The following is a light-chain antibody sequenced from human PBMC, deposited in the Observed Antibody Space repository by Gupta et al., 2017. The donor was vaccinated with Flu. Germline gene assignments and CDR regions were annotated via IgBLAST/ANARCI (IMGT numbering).Light chain of an antibody. CDR3: SSYTTSSTLV. V-gene: IGLV2-14*01. Sequence: QSALTQPASVSGSPGQSITISCTGTSSDVGGYNYVSWYQQHPGKAPKLMIFEVSTRPSGVSNRFSGSKSDNTASLTISGLQGEDEADYFCSSYTTSSTLVFGGGTKLTVL. CDR2: EVS. CDR1: SSDVGGYNY. J-gene: IGLJ2*01.